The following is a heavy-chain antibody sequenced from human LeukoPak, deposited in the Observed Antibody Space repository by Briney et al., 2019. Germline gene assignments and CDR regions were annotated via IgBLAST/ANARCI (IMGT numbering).Heavy chain of an antibody. CDR2: IYYSGGT. Sequence: SEPLSLTCAVSGYSDSSGYYWGWIRQPPGQGLEWVGSIYYSGGTYYNPPLRSRVTISVDTSKNQFSLKLRSVTAADTAVYYCARQRGYCTNDVCYYVDYWGQGTLVTVSS. CDR1: GYSDSSGYY. CDR3: ARQRGYCTNDVCYYVDY. V-gene: IGHV4-38-2*01. J-gene: IGHJ4*02. D-gene: IGHD2-8*01.